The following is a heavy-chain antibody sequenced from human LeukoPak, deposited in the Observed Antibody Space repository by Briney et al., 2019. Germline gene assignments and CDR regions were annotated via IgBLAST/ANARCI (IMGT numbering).Heavy chain of an antibody. CDR3: ARTGHYYDSSGYYNDY. J-gene: IGHJ4*02. Sequence: SVKVSCKASGDTFSNYGISWVRQAPGQGLEWMGGIIPIFGTANYAQKFQGRVTITTDENTAYMELSSLRSEDTAVYYCARTGHYYDSSGYYNDYWGQGTLVTVSS. CDR2: IIPIFGTA. CDR1: GDTFSNYG. V-gene: IGHV1-69*05. D-gene: IGHD3-22*01.